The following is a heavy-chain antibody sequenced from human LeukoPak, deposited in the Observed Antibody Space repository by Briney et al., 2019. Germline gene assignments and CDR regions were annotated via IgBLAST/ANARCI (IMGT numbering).Heavy chain of an antibody. CDR3: ARGRRAYCSSTSCSPSGV. CDR2: INHSGST. Sequence: SETLSLTCAVYGGSFSGYYWSWIRQPPGKGLERIGEINHSGSTNYNPSLKSRVTISVDTSKNQFSLKLSSVTAADTAVYYCARGRRAYCSSTSCSPSGVWGQGTTVTVSS. D-gene: IGHD2-2*01. V-gene: IGHV4-34*01. CDR1: GGSFSGYY. J-gene: IGHJ6*02.